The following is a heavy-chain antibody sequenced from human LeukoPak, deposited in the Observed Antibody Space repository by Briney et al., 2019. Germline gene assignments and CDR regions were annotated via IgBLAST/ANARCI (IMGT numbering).Heavy chain of an antibody. J-gene: IGHJ4*02. Sequence: PGGSLRLSCAASGFTFRTSWMSWVRQAPGKGLEWVANIKPDGSETKYVDCVKGRFTVSRDNAQSSLYLQMNSLRAEDTAVYYCARDRGDSSTSWNYWGQGTLVTVSS. V-gene: IGHV3-7*01. D-gene: IGHD6-19*01. CDR3: ARDRGDSSTSWNY. CDR1: GFTFRTSW. CDR2: IKPDGSET.